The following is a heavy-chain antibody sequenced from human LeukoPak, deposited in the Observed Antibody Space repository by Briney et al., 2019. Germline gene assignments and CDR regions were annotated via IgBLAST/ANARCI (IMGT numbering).Heavy chain of an antibody. J-gene: IGHJ4*02. CDR3: ARHGCIAVAGTGRCYFDY. CDR2: IYYSGST. V-gene: IGHV4-59*08. CDR1: GGSISSYY. D-gene: IGHD6-19*01. Sequence: SETLSLTCTVSGGSISSYYWSWIRQPPGKGLEWIGYIYYSGSTNYNPSLKSRVTISVDTSKNQFSLKLSSVTAADTAVYYCARHGCIAVAGTGRCYFDYWGQGTLVTVSS.